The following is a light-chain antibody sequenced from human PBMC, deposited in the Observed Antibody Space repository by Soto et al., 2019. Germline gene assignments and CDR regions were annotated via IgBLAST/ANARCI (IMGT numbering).Light chain of an antibody. CDR3: QQYYSWPRT. CDR2: GTS. J-gene: IGKJ1*01. Sequence: EMVMTQSPATLSVSPGERATLSCRASQSVSSNLAWYQQKPGQTPRLLIYGTSTRATGIPARFSGSGSGTEFSLTISSLQSEDFAVYYCQQYYSWPRTFGQGTKVDIK. CDR1: QSVSSN. V-gene: IGKV3-15*01.